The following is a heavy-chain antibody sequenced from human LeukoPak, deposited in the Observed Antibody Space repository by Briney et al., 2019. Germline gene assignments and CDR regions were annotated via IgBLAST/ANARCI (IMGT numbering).Heavy chain of an antibody. CDR1: GFTFSSYA. D-gene: IGHD3-3*01. CDR2: ISYDGSNK. CDR3: AREDFRYYFDY. V-gene: IGHV3-30-3*01. Sequence: PGGSLRLSCAASGFTFSSYAMHWVRQAPSKGLEWVAVISYDGSNKYYADSVKGRFTISRDNSKNTLDLQMNSLRAEDTAVYYCAREDFRYYFDYWGQGTLVTVSS. J-gene: IGHJ4*02.